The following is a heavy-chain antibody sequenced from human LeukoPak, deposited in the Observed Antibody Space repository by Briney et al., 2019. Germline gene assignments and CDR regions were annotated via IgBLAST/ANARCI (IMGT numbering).Heavy chain of an antibody. Sequence: PGGTLRLSCAASGLTFSSHGMNWVRQAPGKGLEWVSGISPNGVITYYADSVKGRFTISRDNSKGTVSLQMNSLRPEDTAVYYCAKDDAWLQYGDWGRGTLVTVSS. CDR2: ISPNGVIT. CDR1: GLTFSSHG. D-gene: IGHD5-24*01. J-gene: IGHJ4*02. V-gene: IGHV3-23*01. CDR3: AKDDAWLQYGD.